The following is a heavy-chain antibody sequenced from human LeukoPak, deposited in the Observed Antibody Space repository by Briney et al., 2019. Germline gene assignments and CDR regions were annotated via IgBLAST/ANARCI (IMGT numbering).Heavy chain of an antibody. CDR1: GFTFSSYA. Sequence: GGSLRLSCAASGFTFSSYAMHWVRQAPGKGLEWVAVISYDGSNKYYADSVKGRFTISRDNSKNTLYLQMNSLRAEDTAVYYCAKMGYYDSSGGDYWGQGTLVTVSS. V-gene: IGHV3-30-3*02. D-gene: IGHD3-22*01. CDR3: AKMGYYDSSGGDY. J-gene: IGHJ4*02. CDR2: ISYDGSNK.